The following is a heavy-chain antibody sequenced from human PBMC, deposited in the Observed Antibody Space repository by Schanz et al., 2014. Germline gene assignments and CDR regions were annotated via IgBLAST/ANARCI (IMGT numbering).Heavy chain of an antibody. J-gene: IGHJ5*01. D-gene: IGHD4-17*01. Sequence: QLQLQESGSGLVKPLQTLSLTCGVSGGSISSGGSSWNWIRLPPGKGLEWIGYIYHRGSTYYNPSLKSGVPISVARSKNHFSLTLNSVTAAGTTVYYCARSPGDFPGWFDSWGQGTLVTVSS. V-gene: IGHV4-30-2*01. CDR1: GGSISSGGSS. CDR2: IYHRGST. CDR3: ARSPGDFPGWFDS.